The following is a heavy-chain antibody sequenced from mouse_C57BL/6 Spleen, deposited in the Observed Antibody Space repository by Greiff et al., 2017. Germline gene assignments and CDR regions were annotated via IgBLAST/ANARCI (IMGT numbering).Heavy chain of an antibody. CDR3: ARSRDDGYYERGLYYFDY. V-gene: IGHV1-85*01. CDR1: GYTFTSYD. Sequence: QVQLKQSGPELVKPGASVKLSCKASGYTFTSYDINWVKQRPGQGLEWIGWIYPRDGSTKYNEKFKGKATLTVDTSSSTAYMELHSLTSEDSAVYFCARSRDDGYYERGLYYFDYWGQGTTLTVSS. D-gene: IGHD2-3*01. J-gene: IGHJ2*01. CDR2: IYPRDGST.